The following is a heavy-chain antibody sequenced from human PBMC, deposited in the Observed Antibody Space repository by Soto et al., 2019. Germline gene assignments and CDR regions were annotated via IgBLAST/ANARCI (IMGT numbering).Heavy chain of an antibody. CDR2: IIPIFGTA. CDR1: GGTFSSYA. J-gene: IGHJ6*02. D-gene: IGHD2-2*02. Sequence: SVKVSCKASGGTFSSYAIGWVRQAPGQGLEWMGGIIPIFGTANYAQKFQGRVSTTADESTSTAYMALSSLRSEDTAVYYCARAGYWSTTSCYTSYYSYGMDIWGQGTTVTVPS. V-gene: IGHV1-69*13. CDR3: ARAGYWSTTSCYTSYYSYGMDI.